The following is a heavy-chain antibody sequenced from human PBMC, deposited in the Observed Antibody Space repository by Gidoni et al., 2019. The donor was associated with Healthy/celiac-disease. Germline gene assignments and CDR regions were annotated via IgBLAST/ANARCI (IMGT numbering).Heavy chain of an antibody. J-gene: IGHJ4*02. V-gene: IGHV3-21*01. CDR1: GVNYSSYS. D-gene: IGHD3-22*01. Sequence: EVQLVESGGGLVKPGGSMRLSCAASGVNYSSYSMNWVRQAPGKGLDWVSSISSSISYIYYADSVKGRFTISRDNAKNSLYLQMNSLRAEDTAVYYCARETYYYDSSGYSNFDNRGQGTLVTVSS. CDR2: ISSSISYI. CDR3: ARETYYYDSSGYSNFDN.